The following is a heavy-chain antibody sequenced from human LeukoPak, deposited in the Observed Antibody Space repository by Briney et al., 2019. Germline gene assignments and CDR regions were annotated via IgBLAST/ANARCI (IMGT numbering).Heavy chain of an antibody. Sequence: PGGSLRLSCAASGFTFSSYAMSWVRQAPGKGLEWVSAISGSGGSTYYADSVKGRFTISRDNSKNTLYLQMNSLRAEDTAVYYCAEMGIAVAGTSPWRTNWFDPWGQGTLVTVSS. CDR2: ISGSGGST. V-gene: IGHV3-23*01. J-gene: IGHJ5*02. CDR3: AEMGIAVAGTSPWRTNWFDP. D-gene: IGHD6-19*01. CDR1: GFTFSSYA.